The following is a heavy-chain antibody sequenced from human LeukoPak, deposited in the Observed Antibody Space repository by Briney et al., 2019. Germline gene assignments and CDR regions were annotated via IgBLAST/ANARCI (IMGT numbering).Heavy chain of an antibody. CDR1: GFTFGDYA. J-gene: IGHJ5*02. Sequence: GRPLRLSCTASGFTFGDYAMSWFRQAPGKGLEWVGFIRSKAYGGTTEYAASVKGRFTISRDDSKSIAYLQMNSLKTEDTAVYYCTRDRYCSGGSCYSPPNWFDPWGQGTLVTVSS. CDR3: TRDRYCSGGSCYSPPNWFDP. CDR2: IRSKAYGGTT. D-gene: IGHD2-15*01. V-gene: IGHV3-49*03.